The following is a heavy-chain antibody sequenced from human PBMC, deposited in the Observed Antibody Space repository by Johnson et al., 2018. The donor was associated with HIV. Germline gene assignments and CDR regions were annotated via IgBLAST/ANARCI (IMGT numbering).Heavy chain of an antibody. J-gene: IGHJ3*02. V-gene: IGHV3-66*01. Sequence: VQLVESGGGVVRPGGSLRLSCADFGFTFDDYGMSWVRQAPGKGLEWVSVIYSGGSTYYADSVKGRFTISRDNSKNTLYLQMNSLRAEDTAVYYCAASVYYYDSSGYFAFDIWGQGTMVTVSS. CDR3: AASVYYYDSSGYFAFDI. CDR2: IYSGGST. CDR1: GFTFDDYG. D-gene: IGHD3-22*01.